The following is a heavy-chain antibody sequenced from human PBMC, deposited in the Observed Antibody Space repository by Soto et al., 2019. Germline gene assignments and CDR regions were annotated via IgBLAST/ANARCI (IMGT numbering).Heavy chain of an antibody. CDR1: GFTFSSYA. CDR2: ISGSGGST. CDR3: AKEPTYCSSTSCYDVTGEFDY. V-gene: IGHV3-23*01. D-gene: IGHD2-2*01. J-gene: IGHJ4*02. Sequence: TGGSLRLSCAASGFTFSSYAMSWVRQAPGKGLEWVSAISGSGGSTYYADSVKGRFTISRDNSKNTLYLQMNSLRAEDTAVYYCAKEPTYCSSTSCYDVTGEFDYWGQGTLVTVSS.